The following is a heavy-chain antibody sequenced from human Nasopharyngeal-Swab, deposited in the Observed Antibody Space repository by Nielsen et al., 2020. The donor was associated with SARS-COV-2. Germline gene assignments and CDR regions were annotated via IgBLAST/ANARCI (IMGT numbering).Heavy chain of an antibody. J-gene: IGHJ6*02. CDR2: NIPHSGGT. D-gene: IGHD2-8*01. Sequence: WVRQAPGQGLEWMGRNIPHSGGTNVAQKFQGRVTITSETSTSTAYMEVSRLTSDDTATYFCARDNGKGAWDVWGQGTAVTVSS. CDR3: ARDNGKGAWDV. V-gene: IGHV1-2*06.